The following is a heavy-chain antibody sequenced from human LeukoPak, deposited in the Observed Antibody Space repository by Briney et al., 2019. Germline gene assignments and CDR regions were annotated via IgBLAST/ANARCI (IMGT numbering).Heavy chain of an antibody. CDR2: ISGSGGST. J-gene: IGHJ3*02. CDR3: AKDTSSSWYGGDDAFDI. D-gene: IGHD6-13*01. Sequence: PGGSLRLSCAASGFTFSSYAMSWVRQAPGKGLEWVSAISGSGGSTYYADSVKGRFTISRDNSKNTLYLQMNSLRAEDTAVYFCAKDTSSSWYGGDDAFDIWGQGTMVTVSS. V-gene: IGHV3-23*01. CDR1: GFTFSSYA.